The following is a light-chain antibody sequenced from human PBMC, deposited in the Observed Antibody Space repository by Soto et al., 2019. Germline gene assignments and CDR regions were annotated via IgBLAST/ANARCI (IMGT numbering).Light chain of an antibody. CDR3: SSSTLTSYV. CDR2: EVS. CDR1: SSDVDFYNF. V-gene: IGLV2-14*01. Sequence: QSVLTQPASVAGSPGQSITISCTGISSDVDFYNFVSWYQQHPGKAPKLIIYEVSNRSSGVSSRFSGSKSGNTASLTISGLRAEDEADYYCSSSTLTSYVFGTGTKVTVL. J-gene: IGLJ1*01.